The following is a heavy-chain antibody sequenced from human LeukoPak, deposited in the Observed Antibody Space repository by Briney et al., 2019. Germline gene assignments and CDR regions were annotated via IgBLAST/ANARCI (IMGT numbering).Heavy chain of an antibody. Sequence: GASVKVSCKASGYTFTGYYMHWVRQAPGQGLEWMGWINPNSGGTNYAQKFQGRVTMTRDTSISTAYMELSRLRSDDTAVYYCARQRYYYDSSGFGPDYWGQGTLVTVSS. V-gene: IGHV1-2*02. CDR2: INPNSGGT. CDR1: GYTFTGYY. J-gene: IGHJ4*02. CDR3: ARQRYYYDSSGFGPDY. D-gene: IGHD3-22*01.